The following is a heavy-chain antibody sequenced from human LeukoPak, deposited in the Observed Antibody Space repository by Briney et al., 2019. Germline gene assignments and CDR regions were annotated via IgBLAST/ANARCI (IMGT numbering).Heavy chain of an antibody. D-gene: IGHD6-25*01. J-gene: IGHJ3*02. V-gene: IGHV1-46*01. CDR2: IYPTVGDT. Sequence: GASVKVSCKASGYTFTSYYLHWVRQAPGQGLEWMGIIYPTVGDTTYAQKFQGRVTMTRDMSTGTVYMDLSSLRSEDTAVYYCARYGFSSVWQGGWHAFDIWGQGTTVTVSS. CDR1: GYTFTSYY. CDR3: ARYGFSSVWQGGWHAFDI.